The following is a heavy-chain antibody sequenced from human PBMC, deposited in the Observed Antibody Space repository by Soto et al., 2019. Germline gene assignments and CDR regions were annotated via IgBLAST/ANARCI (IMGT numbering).Heavy chain of an antibody. V-gene: IGHV3-33*01. CDR3: ARDPAEQQQLDFNWFDP. Sequence: LSLTCAASGFTFSSYGMHWVRQAPGKGLEWVAVIWYDGSNKYYADSVKGRFTISRDNSKNTLYLQMNSLRAEDTAVYYCARDPAEQQQLDFNWFDPWGQGTLVTVSS. J-gene: IGHJ5*02. D-gene: IGHD6-13*01. CDR1: GFTFSSYG. CDR2: IWYDGSNK.